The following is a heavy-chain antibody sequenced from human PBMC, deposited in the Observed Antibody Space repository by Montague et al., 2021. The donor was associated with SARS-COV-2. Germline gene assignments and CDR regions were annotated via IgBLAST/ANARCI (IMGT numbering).Heavy chain of an antibody. V-gene: IGHV3-13*04. J-gene: IGHJ4*02. CDR1: GFTSSSYD. Sequence: SLRLSCAASGFTSSSYDMPWVRQATGKGLECVSIINTAGDTNYPXAVKCRFTISRDNAKNSLYLQMNSLRAGDTAVYYCARGDRTGWQTDYWGQGTLVTVSS. D-gene: IGHD6-19*01. CDR3: ARGDRTGWQTDY. CDR2: INTAGDT.